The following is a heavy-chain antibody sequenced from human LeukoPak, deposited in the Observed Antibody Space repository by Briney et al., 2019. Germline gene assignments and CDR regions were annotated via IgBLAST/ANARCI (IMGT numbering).Heavy chain of an antibody. V-gene: IGHV3-43*02. D-gene: IGHD5-12*01. J-gene: IGHJ4*02. CDR3: ANGVATIWNFDY. Sequence: QPGGSLRLSCAASGFTFDDYAMHWVRQAPGKGLEWVSLISGDGGSTYYADSVKGRFTISRDNSKNSLYLQMNSLRTEDTALYYCANGVATIWNFDYWGQGALVTVSS. CDR1: GFTFDDYA. CDR2: ISGDGGST.